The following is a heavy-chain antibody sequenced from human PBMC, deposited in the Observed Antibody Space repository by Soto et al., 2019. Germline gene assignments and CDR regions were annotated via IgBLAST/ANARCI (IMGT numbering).Heavy chain of an antibody. J-gene: IGHJ6*02. V-gene: IGHV4-34*01. CDR2: INDSGST. CDR3: ARDPGTGMVSLDV. CDR1: GGSISDYF. Sequence: TSETLSLTCTVNGGSISDYFWSWIRQSPGKGLEWIGQINDSGSTQFNPSLKSRATISVDTSKNQLSLKLDSVTAADTGVYYCARDPGTGMVSLDVWGQGTTVTVSS. D-gene: IGHD3-3*01.